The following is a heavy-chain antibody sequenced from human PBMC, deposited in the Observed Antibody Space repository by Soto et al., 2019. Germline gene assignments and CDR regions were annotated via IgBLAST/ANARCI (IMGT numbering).Heavy chain of an antibody. CDR2: VYYDGHT. CDR1: GGSINNIF. D-gene: IGHD5-12*01. J-gene: IGHJ4*02. CDR3: ARDLFGGYCLDY. V-gene: IGHV4-59*01. Sequence: SETLSLTCTVSGGSINNIFWGWIRQPPGKGLEWIGYVYYDGHTDYNPSLESRVTIAVDTSKNQFSLRLTSVTAADTAVYYCARDLFGGYCLDYWGQGALVTVSS.